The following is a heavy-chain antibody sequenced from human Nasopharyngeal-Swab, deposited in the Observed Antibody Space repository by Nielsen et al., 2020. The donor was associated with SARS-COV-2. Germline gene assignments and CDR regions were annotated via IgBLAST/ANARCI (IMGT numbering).Heavy chain of an antibody. CDR1: GGSFTVSY. Sequence: SQTLSLTCAVSGGSFTVSYWSCIRPPPGKGLEWIGEINHSGRTNYNPSLKSRVTTSLDTSKNQFSLKLSSVTAADTAVYYCARIAGTFAFVDYWGQGTLVTVSS. CDR3: ARIAGTFAFVDY. V-gene: IGHV4-34*01. J-gene: IGHJ4*02. D-gene: IGHD6-13*01. CDR2: INHSGRT.